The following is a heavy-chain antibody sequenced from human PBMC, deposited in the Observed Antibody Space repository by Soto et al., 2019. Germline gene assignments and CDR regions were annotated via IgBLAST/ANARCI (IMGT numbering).Heavy chain of an antibody. Sequence: SVKVSCKASGGTFSIYAIIWVRQAPGQGLEWMGGIIPIFGTANYAQKFQGRVTITADESTSTAYMELSSLRSEDTAVYYCARDALLTGHQKPHDAFDIWGQGTMVTVSS. D-gene: IGHD3-9*01. V-gene: IGHV1-69*13. CDR2: IIPIFGTA. CDR3: ARDALLTGHQKPHDAFDI. CDR1: GGTFSIYA. J-gene: IGHJ3*02.